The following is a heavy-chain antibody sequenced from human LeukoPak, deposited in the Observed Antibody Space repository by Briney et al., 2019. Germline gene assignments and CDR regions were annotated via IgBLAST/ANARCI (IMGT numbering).Heavy chain of an antibody. J-gene: IGHJ4*02. V-gene: IGHV4-34*01. D-gene: IGHD2-15*01. CDR1: GGSFSGYY. Sequence: PSETLSLTCAVYGGSFSGYYWSWIRQPPGKGLEWIGEINHSGSTNYNPSLKSRVTISVDTSKNQFSLKLSSVTAADTAVYYCARDGGGLFDYWGQGTLVTVSS. CDR3: ARDGGGLFDY. CDR2: INHSGST.